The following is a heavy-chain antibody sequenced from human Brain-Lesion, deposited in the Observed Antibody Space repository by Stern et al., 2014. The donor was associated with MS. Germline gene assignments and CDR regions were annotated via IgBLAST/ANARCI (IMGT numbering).Heavy chain of an antibody. J-gene: IGHJ4*02. Sequence: EVQLVESGAEVKKPGESLKISCEASGYLFDDYWIGWVRQMSGRGLELVAIIFPRASNTRYSPSVQGQVTISADKSIRTAYLPVSSLKASATAMYYCARSPATPSGYDRFDYWGQGALVTVSS. V-gene: IGHV5-51*03. D-gene: IGHD5-12*01. CDR1: GYLFDDYW. CDR2: IFPRASNT. CDR3: ARSPATPSGYDRFDY.